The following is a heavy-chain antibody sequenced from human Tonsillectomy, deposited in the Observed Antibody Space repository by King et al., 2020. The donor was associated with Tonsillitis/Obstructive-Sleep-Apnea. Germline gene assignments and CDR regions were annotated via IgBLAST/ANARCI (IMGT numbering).Heavy chain of an antibody. CDR1: GFNFGDYA. V-gene: IGHV3-49*04. CDR3: TRYHIWSGHQISPFFAY. CDR2: IRSKAYGGTT. J-gene: IGHJ4*02. D-gene: IGHD3-3*01. Sequence: VQLVESGGGLVQPGRSLRLSCSASGFNFGDYALNWVRQAPGRGLEWVGLIRSKAYGGTTEYAASVKGRFTISSDDSKSIAYLKMDSLTTEDTAVYYCTRYHIWSGHQISPFFAYWGQGTLATVSS.